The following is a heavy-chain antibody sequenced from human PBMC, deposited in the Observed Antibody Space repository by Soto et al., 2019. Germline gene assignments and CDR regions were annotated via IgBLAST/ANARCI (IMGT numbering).Heavy chain of an antibody. V-gene: IGHV1-18*01. CDR2: ISAYNGNT. CDR3: ARTTPIAAACRQFGC. CDR1: GYTFTSYG. Sequence: QVQLVKSGAEVKKPGASVKVSCKASGYTFTSYGISWVRQAPGQGLEWMGWISAYNGNTNYAQRLHGIVTMTTDTSTSSAYMELRSLRSDDTAVYYCARTTPIAAACRQFGCWGQGTLVTVSS. D-gene: IGHD6-13*01. J-gene: IGHJ4*02.